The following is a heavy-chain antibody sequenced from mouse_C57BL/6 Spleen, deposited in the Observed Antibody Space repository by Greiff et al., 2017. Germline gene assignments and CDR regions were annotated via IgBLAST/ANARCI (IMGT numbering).Heavy chain of an antibody. CDR2: INPSSGYT. J-gene: IGHJ4*01. D-gene: IGHD2-2*01. CDR1: GYTFTSYT. CDR3: VNGYYYARDY. V-gene: IGHV1-4*01. Sequence: QVQLQQSGAELARPGASVKMSCKASGYTFTSYTMHWVKQRPGQGLEWIGYINPSSGYTKYNQKFKDKATLTADKSSSTAYMQLSSLTSEDSAVYYCVNGYYYARDYWGQGTSVTVSS.